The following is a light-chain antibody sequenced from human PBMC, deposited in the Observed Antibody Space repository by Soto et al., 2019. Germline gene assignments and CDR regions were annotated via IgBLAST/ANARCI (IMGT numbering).Light chain of an antibody. CDR1: QGIKNY. Sequence: DIPLTQSPTFLSASVGDRVTITCRASQGIKNYLGWYQQKPGKAPKFLIYAASSLQSGVPSRFSGSGSGTEFTLTIGSLQPEDFATYYCQQFYSDPLTFGGGTKVEIK. CDR2: AAS. V-gene: IGKV1-9*01. CDR3: QQFYSDPLT. J-gene: IGKJ4*01.